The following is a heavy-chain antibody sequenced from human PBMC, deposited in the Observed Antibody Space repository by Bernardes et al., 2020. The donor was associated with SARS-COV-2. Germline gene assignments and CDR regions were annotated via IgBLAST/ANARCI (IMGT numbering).Heavy chain of an antibody. J-gene: IGHJ3*02. Sequence: GGSLRLSCAASGFTFSSFAMTWVRQAPGKGLEWVSDISGSGGRTEYAASVKGRFTISRDNSKNTLYLQLNRLRADDTAVYYCAKGKGSSWSSYAFDIWGQGKTVTVSS. V-gene: IGHV3-23*01. CDR3: AKGKGSSWSSYAFDI. D-gene: IGHD6-13*01. CDR1: GFTFSSFA. CDR2: ISGSGGRT.